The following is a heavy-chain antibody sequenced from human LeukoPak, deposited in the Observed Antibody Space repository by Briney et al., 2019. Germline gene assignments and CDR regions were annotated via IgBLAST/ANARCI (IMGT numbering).Heavy chain of an antibody. Sequence: PSETLSLTCTVSGYSISSGYYWGWIRQPPGKGLEWIGSIYHSGRTFYNPSLKSRVTISVDTSKNQFSLKLSSVTAADTAVYYCAREEFRYSSSWYRGYNWFDPWGQGTLVTVSS. D-gene: IGHD6-13*01. CDR1: GYSISSGYY. J-gene: IGHJ5*02. V-gene: IGHV4-38-2*02. CDR2: IYHSGRT. CDR3: AREEFRYSSSWYRGYNWFDP.